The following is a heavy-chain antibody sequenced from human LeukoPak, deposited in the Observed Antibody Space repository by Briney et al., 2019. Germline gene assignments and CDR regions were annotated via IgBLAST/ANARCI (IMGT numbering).Heavy chain of an antibody. V-gene: IGHV3-21*04. D-gene: IGHD3-10*01. J-gene: IGHJ4*02. CDR1: GFTFSSYS. CDR2: INSSNTYI. CDR3: AKDLITVVRGVIISGDY. Sequence: GGSLRRYCAASGFTFSSYSMNWVRPAPGKGLEWVSSINSSNTYIAYADTVKGRFAISRDNAKNSLYLQMNSLRAEDTAVYYCAKDLITVVRGVIISGDYWGQGTLVTVSS.